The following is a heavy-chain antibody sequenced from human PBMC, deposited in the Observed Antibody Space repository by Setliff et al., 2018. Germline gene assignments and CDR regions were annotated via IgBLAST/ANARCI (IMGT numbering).Heavy chain of an antibody. D-gene: IGHD1-26*01. J-gene: IGHJ4*02. CDR2: IYTSGST. V-gene: IGHV4-61*09. Sequence: LSLTCTVSGGSISSGSYYWSWIRQPAGKGLEWIGHIYTSGSTNYNPSLKSRVTISVDTSKNQFSLKLSSVTAADTAVYYCASELVGAPRVDYWGQGTLVTVSS. CDR3: ASELVGAPRVDY. CDR1: GGSISSGSYY.